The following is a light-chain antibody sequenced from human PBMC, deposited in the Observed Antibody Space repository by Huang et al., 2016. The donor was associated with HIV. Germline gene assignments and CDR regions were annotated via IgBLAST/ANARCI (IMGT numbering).Light chain of an antibody. CDR1: QSLLYNSKNKNY. J-gene: IGKJ4*01. Sequence: DIVMTQSPDSLAASLGERATINCKSSQSLLYNSKNKNYLVWYQQRPGQPPKLLIYWASTRESGVPDRFSGSGSGTDFTLTISSLQAEDVALYYCQQHYSLPLTFGGGTKVEIK. CDR2: WAS. V-gene: IGKV4-1*01. CDR3: QQHYSLPLT.